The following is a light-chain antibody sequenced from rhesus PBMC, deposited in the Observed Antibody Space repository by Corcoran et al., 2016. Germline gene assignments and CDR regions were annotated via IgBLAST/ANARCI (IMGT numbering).Light chain of an antibody. V-gene: IGKV1-74*01. CDR2: KAS. CDR3: QHGYGTPLA. Sequence: DIQMTQSPSSLSASVGDRVTITCRASENVNNYLNWYQQKPGKAPKLLSYKASTLQSGVPSRYSGSGDGTDYTFTIRSLQPEDVATYYCQHGYGTPLAFGGGTKVEIK. CDR1: ENVNNY. J-gene: IGKJ4*01.